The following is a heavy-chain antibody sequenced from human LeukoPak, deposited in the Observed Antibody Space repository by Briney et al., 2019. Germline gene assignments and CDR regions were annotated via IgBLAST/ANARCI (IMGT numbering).Heavy chain of an antibody. CDR1: GYTFTSYG. CDR3: ARAIREWFGEWVHYYYYRDV. CDR2: ISAYNGNT. J-gene: IGHJ6*03. D-gene: IGHD3-10*01. V-gene: IGHV1-18*01. Sequence: ASVKVSCKASGYTFTSYGISWVRQAPGQGLEWMGWISAYNGNTNYAQKLQGRVTMTTDTSTSTAYMELRSLRADDTAGDYCARAIREWFGEWVHYYYYRDVWGKGTKVTVYS.